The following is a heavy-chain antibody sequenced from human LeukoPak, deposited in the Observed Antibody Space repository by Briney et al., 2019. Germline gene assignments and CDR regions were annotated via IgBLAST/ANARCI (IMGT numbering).Heavy chain of an antibody. J-gene: IGHJ5*02. CDR3: ARGVRGLYSSSWFSWVWFDP. CDR2: INHSGST. V-gene: IGHV4-34*01. Sequence: SETLSLTCAVYGGSFSGYYWSWIRQPPGKGLEWIGEINHSGSTNYNPSLKSRVTISVDTSKNQFSLKLSSVTAADTAVYYCARGVRGLYSSSWFSWVWFDPWGKGTLVTVS. CDR1: GGSFSGYY. D-gene: IGHD6-13*01.